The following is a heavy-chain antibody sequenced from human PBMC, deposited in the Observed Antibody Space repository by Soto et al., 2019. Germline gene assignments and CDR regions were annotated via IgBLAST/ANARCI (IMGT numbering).Heavy chain of an antibody. V-gene: IGHV3-23*01. CDR2: ISGSGGST. CDR3: AKSQTDLKIFGVVSYGMDV. J-gene: IGHJ6*02. CDR1: GFTFSSYA. D-gene: IGHD3-3*01. Sequence: GGSLRLSCAASGFTFSSYAMSWVRQAPGKGLEWVSAISGSGGSTYYADSGKGRFTISRDNSKNTLYLQMNSLRAEDTAVYYCAKSQTDLKIFGVVSYGMDVWGQGTTVTVSS.